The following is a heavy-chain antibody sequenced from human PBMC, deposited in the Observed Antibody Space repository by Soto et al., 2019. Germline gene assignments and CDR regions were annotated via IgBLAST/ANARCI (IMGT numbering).Heavy chain of an antibody. V-gene: IGHV1-2*02. Sequence: SVRGLEWIGWINPNSGDTEYAQNFQGRVTMTRDTSFNLVYMEMSGLMSDDTAVYYCARDARGTRGFDEMDIWGQGTTVTVSS. J-gene: IGHJ6*02. CDR2: INPNSGDT. CDR3: ARDARGTRGFDEMDI. D-gene: IGHD3-9*01.